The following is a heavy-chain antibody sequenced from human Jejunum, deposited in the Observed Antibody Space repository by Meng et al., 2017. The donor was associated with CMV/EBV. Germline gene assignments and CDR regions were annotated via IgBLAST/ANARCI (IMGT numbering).Heavy chain of an antibody. CDR3: ARQQGYFDSTMAYFDS. CDR2: ISFNGRNQ. D-gene: IGHD3-22*01. V-gene: IGHV3-30*01. J-gene: IGHJ4*02. Sequence: FNTYAMDWVRQAPGKGLECVAIISFNGRNQYYADSVKGRFTVSRDDSKNTVYLEMNDLRPEDTAVYFCARQQGYFDSTMAYFDSWGQGALVTVSS. CDR1: FNTYA.